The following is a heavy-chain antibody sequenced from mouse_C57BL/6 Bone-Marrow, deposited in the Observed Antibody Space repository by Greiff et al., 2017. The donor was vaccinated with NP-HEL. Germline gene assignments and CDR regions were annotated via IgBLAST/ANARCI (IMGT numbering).Heavy chain of an antibody. CDR3: AYYYGSYYYAMDY. V-gene: IGHV1-22*01. CDR1: GYTFTDYN. J-gene: IGHJ4*01. CDR2: INPNNGGT. Sequence: EVQLQQSGPELVKPGASVKMSCKASGYTFTDYNMHWVKQSHGKSLEWIGYINPNNGGTRYNQKFKGKATLTVNKSSSTAYMELRSLTSEDSAVYYCAYYYGSYYYAMDYWGQGTSVTVSS. D-gene: IGHD1-1*01.